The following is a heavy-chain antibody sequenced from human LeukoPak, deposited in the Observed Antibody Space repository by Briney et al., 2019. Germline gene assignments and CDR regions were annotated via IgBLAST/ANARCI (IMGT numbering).Heavy chain of an antibody. Sequence: SETLSLTCAVYGGSFSGYYWSWIRQPPGRGLEWIGEINHSGSTNYNPSLKSRVSISVDTSKNQFSLKLSSVTAADTAVYYCARGGVSDWFDPWGQGTLVTVSS. J-gene: IGHJ5*02. CDR3: ARGGVSDWFDP. V-gene: IGHV4-34*01. D-gene: IGHD2-8*01. CDR2: INHSGST. CDR1: GGSFSGYY.